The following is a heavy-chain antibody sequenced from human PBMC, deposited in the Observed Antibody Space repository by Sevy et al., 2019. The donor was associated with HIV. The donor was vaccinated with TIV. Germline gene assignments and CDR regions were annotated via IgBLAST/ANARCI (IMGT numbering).Heavy chain of an antibody. Sequence: GGCLRLSCAASGFSVSSHAMHWVRQAPGKGLEWVALISYDGSSKYYSDSVKGRLTISRDNSKNTLYLQMNSLRPEDTALDYCSRDAGYSVGWYPSDYWGQGTLVTVSS. CDR2: ISYDGSSK. J-gene: IGHJ4*02. CDR3: SRDAGYSVGWYPSDY. V-gene: IGHV3-30-3*01. CDR1: GFSVSSHA. D-gene: IGHD2-15*01.